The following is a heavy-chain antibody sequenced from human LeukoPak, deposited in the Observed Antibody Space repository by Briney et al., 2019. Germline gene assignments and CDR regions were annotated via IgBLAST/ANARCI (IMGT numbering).Heavy chain of an antibody. CDR3: ARGPQWYAAGYYMDV. D-gene: IGHD2-15*01. J-gene: IGHJ6*03. CDR1: GGSISSYY. CDR2: IYNSGNI. V-gene: IGHV4-4*07. Sequence: SETLSLTCTVSGGSISSYYWSWIRQAAGKGLEYIGRIYNSGNINYNPSLKSRVTMSVDTSKNQFSLKLSSVTAADTAVYYCARGPQWYAAGYYMDVWGKGTTVTVSS.